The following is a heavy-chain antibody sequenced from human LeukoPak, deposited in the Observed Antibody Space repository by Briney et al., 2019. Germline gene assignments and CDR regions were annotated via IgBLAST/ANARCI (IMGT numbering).Heavy chain of an antibody. CDR2: INHSGST. V-gene: IGHV4-34*01. D-gene: IGHD3-10*01. Sequence: SETLSFTCAVYGGSFSGYHWSWIRQPPGKGLEWIGEINHSGSTNYNPSLKSRVTISVDTSKNQFSLKLSSVTAADTAVYYCARGRRVRGVIGRWGYYFDYWGQGTLVTVSS. J-gene: IGHJ4*02. CDR1: GGSFSGYH. CDR3: ARGRRVRGVIGRWGYYFDY.